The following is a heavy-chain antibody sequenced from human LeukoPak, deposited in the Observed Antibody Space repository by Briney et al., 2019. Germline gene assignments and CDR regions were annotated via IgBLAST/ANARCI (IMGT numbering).Heavy chain of an antibody. CDR1: GFTFSSYA. CDR2: ISGSGGST. Sequence: GGSLRLSCAASGFTFSSYAMSWVRQAPGKGLEWGSAISGSGGSTYYADSVKGRFTISRDNSKNTLYLQMNSLRAEDTAVYYCAKVGFYDFWSGYPYWGQGSLVTVSS. D-gene: IGHD3-3*01. V-gene: IGHV3-23*01. CDR3: AKVGFYDFWSGYPY. J-gene: IGHJ4*02.